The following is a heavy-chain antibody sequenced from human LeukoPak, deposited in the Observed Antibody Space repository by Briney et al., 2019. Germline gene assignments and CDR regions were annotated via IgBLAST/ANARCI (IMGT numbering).Heavy chain of an antibody. CDR3: ASTTVTPRLFDI. V-gene: IGHV3-9*01. D-gene: IGHD4-17*01. Sequence: GRSLRLSCAASGFTFDDYAMHWVRQPPGKGLEWVSGISWNSGSIGYADSVKGRFTISRDNAKNSLYLQMNSLRAEDTALYYCASTTVTPRLFDIWGQGTMVTVSS. CDR1: GFTFDDYA. J-gene: IGHJ3*02. CDR2: ISWNSGSI.